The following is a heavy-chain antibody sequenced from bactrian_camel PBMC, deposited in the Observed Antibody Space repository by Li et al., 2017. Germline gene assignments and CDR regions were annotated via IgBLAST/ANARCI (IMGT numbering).Heavy chain of an antibody. CDR3: AAGFTVIRGGGCEYKY. CDR1: TYTQSSSC. J-gene: IGHJ4*01. CDR2: IYFTGGTT. Sequence: HVQLVESGGGSVQAGGSLRLSCAASTYTQSSSCMGWFRRAAGKEREGVASIYFTGGTTYYADSVEGRFTISQDNVKNTVYLQMSSLKPEDTALYYCAAGFTVIRGGGCEYKYFGRGTQVTVS. V-gene: IGHV3-3*01. D-gene: IGHD5*01.